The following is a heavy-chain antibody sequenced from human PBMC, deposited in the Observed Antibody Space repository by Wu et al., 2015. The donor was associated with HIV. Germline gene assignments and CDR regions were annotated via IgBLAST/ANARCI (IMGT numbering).Heavy chain of an antibody. J-gene: IGHJ3*02. Sequence: QVQLVQSGAEVKKPGASVKVSCKASGYTFTSYYMHWVRQAPGQGLEWMGIINPSGGSPSYAQKFQGRVTMTRDTSTSTVYMELSSLRSEDTAVYYCARVGSKESGSRRTPMGAYDIWGHGTMVIVSS. CDR1: GYTFTSYY. D-gene: IGHD3-10*01. CDR3: ARVGSKESGSRRTPMGAYDI. V-gene: IGHV1-46*01. CDR2: INPSGGSP.